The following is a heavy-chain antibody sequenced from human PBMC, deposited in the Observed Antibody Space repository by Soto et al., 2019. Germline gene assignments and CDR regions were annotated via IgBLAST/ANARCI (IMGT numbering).Heavy chain of an antibody. J-gene: IGHJ6*02. V-gene: IGHV4-31*03. CDR3: ARGGPGWERLAPAAINYYYYGMDV. CDR1: GGSISSGGYY. CDR2: IYYSGST. Sequence: SETLSLTCTVSGGSISSGGYYWRWIRQHPGKGLEWIGYIYYSGSTYYNPSLKSRVTISVDTSKNQFSLKLSSVTAADTAVYYCARGGPGWERLAPAAINYYYYGMDVWGQGTTVTVSS. D-gene: IGHD2-2*01.